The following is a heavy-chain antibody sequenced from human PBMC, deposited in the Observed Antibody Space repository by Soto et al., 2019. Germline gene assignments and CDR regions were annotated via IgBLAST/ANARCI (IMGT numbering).Heavy chain of an antibody. CDR3: ARANRGSSGWYDIDY. CDR1: GGTFSSYA. Sequence: ASVKVSCKASGGTFSSYAISWVRQAPGQGLEWMGGIIPIFGTANYAQKFQGRVTITADESTSTAYMELSSLRSEDTAVYYCARANRGSSGWYDIDYWGQGTLVTVSS. CDR2: IIPIFGTA. J-gene: IGHJ4*02. V-gene: IGHV1-69*13. D-gene: IGHD6-19*01.